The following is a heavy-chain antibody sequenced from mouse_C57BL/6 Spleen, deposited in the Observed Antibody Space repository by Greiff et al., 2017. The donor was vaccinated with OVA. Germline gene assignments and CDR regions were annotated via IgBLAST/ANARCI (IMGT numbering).Heavy chain of an antibody. Sequence: QVQLKQPGAELVKPGASVKLSCKASGYTFTSYWMHWVKQRPGQGLEWIGMIHPNSGSTNYNEKFKSKATLTVDKSSSTAYMQLSSLTSEDSAVYYCARRGGSSYWYFDVWGTGTTVTVSS. V-gene: IGHV1-64*01. D-gene: IGHD1-1*01. J-gene: IGHJ1*03. CDR3: ARRGGSSYWYFDV. CDR1: GYTFTSYW. CDR2: IHPNSGST.